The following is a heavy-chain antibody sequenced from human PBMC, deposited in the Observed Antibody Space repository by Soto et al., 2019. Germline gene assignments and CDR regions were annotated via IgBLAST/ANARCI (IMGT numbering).Heavy chain of an antibody. J-gene: IGHJ6*02. CDR1: GFIFSSYE. D-gene: IGHD2-15*01. CDR3: ASWWRKYCGMDV. CDR2: ISSSGSTI. Sequence: PGGSLRLSCAASGFIFSSYEMNWVRQAPGKGLEWVSFISSSGSTIYYADSVKGRFTISRDNAKNSLYLQMNSLRAEDTAVYYCASWWRKYCGMDVWGQGTTVTVSS. V-gene: IGHV3-48*03.